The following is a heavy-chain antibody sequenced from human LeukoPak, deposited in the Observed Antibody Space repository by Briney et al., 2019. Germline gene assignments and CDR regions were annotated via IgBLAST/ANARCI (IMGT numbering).Heavy chain of an antibody. V-gene: IGHV3-43D*03. CDR1: GFTFDYYA. J-gene: IGHJ6*03. D-gene: IGHD4-17*01. CDR2: ISWDGGRT. Sequence: AGGSLRPSGAASGFTFDYYARPWVRQPPGRGLWGFSLISWDGGRTYYADSGKGQFTNSRDNSKDSLYMQMNSLRAEDTALYYCAKDGSPNHYGDYESPYYYYMDVWGKGTTVTVSS. CDR3: AKDGSPNHYGDYESPYYYYMDV.